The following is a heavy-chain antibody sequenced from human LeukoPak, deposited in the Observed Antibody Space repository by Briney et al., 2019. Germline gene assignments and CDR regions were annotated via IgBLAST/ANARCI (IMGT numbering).Heavy chain of an antibody. V-gene: IGHV3-21*01. CDR2: ISSSSSYI. CDR1: GFTFSSYS. CDR3: AREMGGYPFDY. Sequence: GGSLRLSCAASGFTFSSYSMNWVRQAPGKGLEWVSSISSSSSYIKYADSVKGRFTISRDNAKNSLYLQMNSLRAEDTAVYYCAREMGGYPFDYWGQGIQVTVSS. J-gene: IGHJ4*02. D-gene: IGHD5-12*01.